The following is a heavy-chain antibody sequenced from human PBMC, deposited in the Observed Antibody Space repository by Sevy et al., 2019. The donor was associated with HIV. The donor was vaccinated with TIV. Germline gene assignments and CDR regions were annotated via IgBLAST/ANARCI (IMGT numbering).Heavy chain of an antibody. CDR2: ISSSGSAI. J-gene: IGHJ6*03. CDR1: GFTFSSYS. D-gene: IGHD2-21*02. CDR3: AIWDCGNDCDRFYYMDV. Sequence: GGSLRLSCAASGFTFSSYSMNWVRQPPGKGLEWVSYISSSGSAIYYADSVKDRFTMSRDNAKNSLYLQMNSLRDEDTAVYYCAIWDCGNDCDRFYYMDVWGNGTTVIVSS. V-gene: IGHV3-48*02.